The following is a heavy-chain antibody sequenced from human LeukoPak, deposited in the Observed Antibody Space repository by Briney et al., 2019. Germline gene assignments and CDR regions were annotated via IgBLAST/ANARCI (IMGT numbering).Heavy chain of an antibody. CDR2: ISWNSGSI. Sequence: GGSLRLSCAASGFTFDDYAMHWVRQAPGKGLEWVSGISWNSGSIGYADSVKGRFTISRDNAKNSLYMQMDSLRAEDTALYYCAKGYGPGSRDAFDIWGQGTMVTVFS. V-gene: IGHV3-9*01. CDR1: GFTFDDYA. D-gene: IGHD3-10*01. J-gene: IGHJ3*02. CDR3: AKGYGPGSRDAFDI.